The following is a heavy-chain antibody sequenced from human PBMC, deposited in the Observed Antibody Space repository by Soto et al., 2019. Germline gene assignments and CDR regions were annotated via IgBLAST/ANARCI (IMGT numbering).Heavy chain of an antibody. CDR2: IYYSGST. Sequence: PSETLSLTCTVSGGSISSSSYYWGWIRQPPGKGLEWIGSIYYSGSTYYNPSLKSRVTISVDTSKNQFSLKLSSVTAADTAVYYCARHKPNSSGWYYYGMDVWGQGTTVT. J-gene: IGHJ6*02. V-gene: IGHV4-39*01. D-gene: IGHD6-19*01. CDR3: ARHKPNSSGWYYYGMDV. CDR1: GGSISSSSYY.